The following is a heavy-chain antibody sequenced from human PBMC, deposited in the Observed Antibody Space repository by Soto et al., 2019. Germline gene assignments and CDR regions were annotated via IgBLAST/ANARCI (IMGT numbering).Heavy chain of an antibody. CDR2: IIPIFGTA. Sequence: GASVKVSCKASGGTFSSYAISWVRQAPGQGLEWMGGIIPIFGTANYAQKFQGRVTITADESTSTAYMELSSLRSEDTAVYYCAREFDRLYYDILTGLNWFDPWGQGTLVTVSS. J-gene: IGHJ5*02. CDR3: AREFDRLYYDILTGLNWFDP. CDR1: GGTFSSYA. V-gene: IGHV1-69*13. D-gene: IGHD3-9*01.